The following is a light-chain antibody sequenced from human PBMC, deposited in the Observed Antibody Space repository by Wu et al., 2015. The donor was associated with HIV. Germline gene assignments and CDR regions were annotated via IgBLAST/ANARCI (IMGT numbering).Light chain of an antibody. V-gene: IGKV1-39*01. CDR3: QKYNTAPWT. Sequence: DIQMTQSPSSLSASVGDRVTITCRASQSISNYLNWYQQKPGKAPKLLIYAASSLQSGVPSRFSGSGSGTDFTLTISSLQPEDVATYYCQKYNTAPWTFGQG. CDR1: QSISNY. J-gene: IGKJ1*01. CDR2: AAS.